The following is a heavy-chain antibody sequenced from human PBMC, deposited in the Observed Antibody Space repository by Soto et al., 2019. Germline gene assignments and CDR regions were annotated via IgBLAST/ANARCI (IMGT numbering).Heavy chain of an antibody. V-gene: IGHV4-59*08. D-gene: IGHD2-2*01. J-gene: IGHJ5*02. CDR2: IYYSGST. CDR1: GGSISSYY. Sequence: QVQLQESGPGLVKPSETLSLTCTVSGGSISSYYWSWIRQPPGKGLEWIGYIYYSGSTNYNPSLKSRVTISVDTPKNQFSLKLSSVTAADTAVYYCARHGRYCSSTSCPPYNWFDPWGQGTLVTVSS. CDR3: ARHGRYCSSTSCPPYNWFDP.